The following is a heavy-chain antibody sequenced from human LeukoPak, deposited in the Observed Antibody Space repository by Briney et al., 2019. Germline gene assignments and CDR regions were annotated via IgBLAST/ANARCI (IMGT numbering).Heavy chain of an antibody. J-gene: IGHJ6*02. Sequence: GGSLRLSCAASGFTFSDYYMSRIRQAPGKGLEWVSYISSSGSTIYYADSVKGRFTISRDNAKNSLYLQMNSLRAEDTAVYYCARDWSTMVRGVSYYYYGMDVWGQGTTVTVSS. CDR3: ARDWSTMVRGVSYYYYGMDV. V-gene: IGHV3-11*01. D-gene: IGHD3-10*01. CDR2: ISSSGSTI. CDR1: GFTFSDYY.